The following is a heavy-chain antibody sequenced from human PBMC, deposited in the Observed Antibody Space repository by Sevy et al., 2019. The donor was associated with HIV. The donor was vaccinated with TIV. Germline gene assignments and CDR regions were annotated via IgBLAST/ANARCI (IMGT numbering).Heavy chain of an antibody. CDR1: GFTLSSYS. CDR2: ISSSSSI. J-gene: IGHJ4*02. V-gene: IGHV3-48*02. CDR3: ARAENYYGGRNFDS. Sequence: GGSLRLSCAVSGFTLSSYSMNWVRQAPGKGVEWVSYISSSSSIYYADSVKGRFTISRDNAKNSLYLQMNSLRDEDTAVYYCARAENYYGGRNFDSWGQGTLVTVSS. D-gene: IGHD1-26*01.